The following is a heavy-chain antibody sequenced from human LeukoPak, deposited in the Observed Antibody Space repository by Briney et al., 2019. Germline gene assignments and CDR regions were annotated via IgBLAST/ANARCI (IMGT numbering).Heavy chain of an antibody. J-gene: IGHJ5*02. Sequence: GGSLRLSCAASGFTFSSYWMSWVRQAPGKGLEWVANINQDGSEKYYVDSVKGRFTISRDNARNSLYLQMNSLGVDDTAVYYCARGYSYASPWGQGTLVTVSS. CDR2: INQDGSEK. CDR3: ARGYSYASP. CDR1: GFTFSSYW. V-gene: IGHV3-7*01. D-gene: IGHD5-18*01.